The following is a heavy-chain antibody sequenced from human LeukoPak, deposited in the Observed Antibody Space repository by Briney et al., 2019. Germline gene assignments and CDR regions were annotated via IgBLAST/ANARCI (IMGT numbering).Heavy chain of an antibody. V-gene: IGHV3-23*01. D-gene: IGHD6-19*01. CDR1: GFTFSSYA. Sequence: GGSLRLSCAASGFTFSSYAMSWVRQAPGKGLEWVSAISGSGGNTYYADSVKGRFTISRDNSKNTLYLQMNSLRAEDTAVYYCAKSVARRYYFDYWGQGTLVTVSS. J-gene: IGHJ4*02. CDR2: ISGSGGNT. CDR3: AKSVARRYYFDY.